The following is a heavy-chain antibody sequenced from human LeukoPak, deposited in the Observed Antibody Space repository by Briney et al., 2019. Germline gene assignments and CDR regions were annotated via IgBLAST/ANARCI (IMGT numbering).Heavy chain of an antibody. CDR1: GYTFTGYA. J-gene: IGHJ4*02. CDR2: INPEKRDT. Sequence: GASVKVSCKASGYTFTGYAIHWVRQAPGRGLEWMGWINPEKRDTGYAHKFQGRVTMTSDTSISTAYMELSSLRSDDTAVYYCAKKVRGPSHPLDFWGQGTLVTVSS. D-gene: IGHD5-12*01. CDR3: AKKVRGPSHPLDF. V-gene: IGHV1-2*02.